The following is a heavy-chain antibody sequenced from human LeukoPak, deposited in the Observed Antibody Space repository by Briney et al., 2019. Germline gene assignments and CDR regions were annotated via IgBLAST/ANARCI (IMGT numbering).Heavy chain of an antibody. CDR1: GFTFSSYG. CDR2: IWYDGSNK. CDR3: AKDKTYYYDSSGYFPS. D-gene: IGHD3-22*01. J-gene: IGHJ5*02. V-gene: IGHV3-33*06. Sequence: PGGSLRLSCAASGFTFSSYGMHWVRQAPGKGLEWVAVIWYDGSNKYYADSVKGRFTISRDNSKNTLYLQMNSLRAEDTAVYYCAKDKTYYYDSSGYFPSWGQGTLVTVSS.